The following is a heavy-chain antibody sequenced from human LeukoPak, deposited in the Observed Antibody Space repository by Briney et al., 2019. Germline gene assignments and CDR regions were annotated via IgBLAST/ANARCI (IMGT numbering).Heavy chain of an antibody. CDR2: IYTSGIT. V-gene: IGHV4-4*09. J-gene: IGHJ4*02. CDR1: GGSISTHY. CDR3: ARHRLGIRDFDY. Sequence: PSETLSPTCTVSGGSISTHYWSWIRQPPGKELEWIGFIYTSGITNYNPSLKSQFTISIDTSNNQFSLKLSSVTAADTAVYYCARHRLGIRDFDYWGQGTLVTVSS. D-gene: IGHD1-26*01.